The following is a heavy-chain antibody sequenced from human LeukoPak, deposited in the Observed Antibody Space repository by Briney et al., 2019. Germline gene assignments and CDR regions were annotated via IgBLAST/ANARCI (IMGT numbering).Heavy chain of an antibody. J-gene: IGHJ5*02. D-gene: IGHD3-22*01. CDR3: ARGGSSGLRGNWFDP. CDR2: INPSGGST. Sequence: GASVKVSCKASGYTFTSYYMHWVRQAPGQGLEWMGIINPSGGSTSYAQKFQGRVTMTRDTSTSTVYMEQSSLRSEDTAVYYCARGGSSGLRGNWFDPWGQGTLVTVSS. CDR1: GYTFTSYY. V-gene: IGHV1-46*01.